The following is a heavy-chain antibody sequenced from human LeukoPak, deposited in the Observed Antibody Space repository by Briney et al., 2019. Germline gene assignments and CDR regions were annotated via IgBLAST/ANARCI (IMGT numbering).Heavy chain of an antibody. CDR1: GHTFTNYY. CDR2: IHPNNGAT. CDR3: ASYASGYNWLKV. D-gene: IGHD2-2*01. V-gene: IGHV1-2*02. Sequence: ASVNVSCKSSGHTFTNYYLHWVRQAPGQGLEWLGWIHPNNGATNYAQKFQGRVTVTRDTSISTTYVELSRLTSADTAVYYCASYASGYNWLKVWGQGTLVTVSS. J-gene: IGHJ5*02.